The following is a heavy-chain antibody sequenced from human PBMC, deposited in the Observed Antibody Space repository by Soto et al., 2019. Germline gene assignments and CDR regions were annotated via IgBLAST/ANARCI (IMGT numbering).Heavy chain of an antibody. J-gene: IGHJ6*02. CDR2: IIPIFGTT. CDR1: GGTFSRNI. V-gene: IGHV1-69*01. Sequence: QVQLVQSGAEVKKPGSSVKVSCKTSGGTFSRNIISWVRQAPGQGLEWMGGIIPIFGTTNYAQKFQGRVTITADESTSTAYMELSSLTSEDTAIYYCARDSRAWVTTLRTHYGMDVWGQGTTVTVSS. D-gene: IGHD2-2*01. CDR3: ARDSRAWVTTLRTHYGMDV.